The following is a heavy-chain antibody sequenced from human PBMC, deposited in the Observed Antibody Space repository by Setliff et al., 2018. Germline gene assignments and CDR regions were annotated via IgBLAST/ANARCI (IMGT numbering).Heavy chain of an antibody. CDR1: GYTFTTYG. V-gene: IGHV1-18*01. Sequence: ASVKVSCKASGYTFTTYGVSWVRQAPGQGLEWMGWISPYNDNTHYARKFQGRVTMTTDTSTSTAYMELRSLRSDDTATYFCARDALKIHYYDSTSYYYGDAFDLWGQGTVVTVSS. CDR2: ISPYNDNT. J-gene: IGHJ3*01. CDR3: ARDALKIHYYDSTSYYYGDAFDL. D-gene: IGHD3-22*01.